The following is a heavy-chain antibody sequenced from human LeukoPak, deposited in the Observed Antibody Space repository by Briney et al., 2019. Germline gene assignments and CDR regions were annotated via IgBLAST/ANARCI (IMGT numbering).Heavy chain of an antibody. V-gene: IGHV3-23*01. CDR3: AKRASGSGTSLYYFDY. D-gene: IGHD3-10*01. CDR1: GSTFSSYA. Sequence: GGSLRLSCAASGSTFSSYAMSWVRQAPGKGLEWVSVISNSAGSTFYADSVKGRFTISRDNSKNTLYLQMNSLRAEDTAVYYCAKRASGSGTSLYYFDYWGQGTLVTVSS. CDR2: ISNSAGST. J-gene: IGHJ4*02.